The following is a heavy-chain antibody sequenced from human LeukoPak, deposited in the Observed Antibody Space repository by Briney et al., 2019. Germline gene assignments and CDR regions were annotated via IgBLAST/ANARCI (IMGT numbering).Heavy chain of an antibody. J-gene: IGHJ3*02. V-gene: IGHV4-31*03. D-gene: IGHD3-22*01. CDR2: IYYSGST. CDR1: GGSISRGGYY. CDR3: ASRADYYGSSGPYDAFDI. Sequence: SQTLSLTCTVSGGSISRGGYYWSWIRQHPGKGLEWIGYIYYSGSTYYNPSLKSRVTISVDTSKNQFSLKLSSVTAADTAVYYCASRADYYGSSGPYDAFDIWGQGTMVTVSS.